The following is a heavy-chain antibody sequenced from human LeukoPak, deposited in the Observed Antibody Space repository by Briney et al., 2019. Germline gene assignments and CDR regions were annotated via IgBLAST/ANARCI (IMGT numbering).Heavy chain of an antibody. J-gene: IGHJ4*02. Sequence: GGSLRLSCAASGFTFSGNYMSWIRQAPGKGLEWVSYISSSGNTTYNADSVKGRFSITRDSAKNSLYLQMNSLRAEDTAVYYCARDGGSAWFLDYWGQGTLVTVSS. V-gene: IGHV3-11*04. CDR2: ISSSGNTT. D-gene: IGHD6-19*01. CDR3: ARDGGSAWFLDY. CDR1: GFTFSGNY.